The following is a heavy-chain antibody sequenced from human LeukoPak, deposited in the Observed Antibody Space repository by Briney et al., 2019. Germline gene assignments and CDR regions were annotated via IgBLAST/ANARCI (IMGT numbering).Heavy chain of an antibody. CDR1: GFTFSNYA. CDR2: ISSDGGST. D-gene: IGHD4/OR15-4a*01. V-gene: IGHV3-64D*09. CDR3: VKSASSYGANWFDR. Sequence: GGSLRLSCSASGFTFSNYAMHWVRQAPGKGLEYVSAISSDGGSTYYADSVKGRFIISRDNSKNTLYLRMSSLRAEDTAVYYCVKSASSYGANWFDRWGQGTLVTVSS. J-gene: IGHJ5*02.